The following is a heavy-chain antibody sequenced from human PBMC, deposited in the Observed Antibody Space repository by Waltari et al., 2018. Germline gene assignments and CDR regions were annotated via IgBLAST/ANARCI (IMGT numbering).Heavy chain of an antibody. Sequence: QVQLVQSGAEVKKPGSSVKVSCKASGGTFSNYAITWVRQAPGQGLEWMGRILPMFGTANYAQNFQGRVTITADKSTRTGYMELSSLTSEDTAIYYCARGTKYCTNGVCYHYYYMDVWGKGTTVTISS. CDR2: ILPMFGTA. CDR1: GGTFSNYA. J-gene: IGHJ6*03. CDR3: ARGTKYCTNGVCYHYYYMDV. V-gene: IGHV1-69*13. D-gene: IGHD2-8*01.